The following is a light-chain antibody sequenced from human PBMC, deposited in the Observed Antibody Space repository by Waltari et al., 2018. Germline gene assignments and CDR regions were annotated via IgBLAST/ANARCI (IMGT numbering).Light chain of an antibody. CDR2: EAS. J-gene: IGKJ5*01. V-gene: IGKV1-5*03. CDR1: QSISDW. Sequence: DIQITQSPSTLSASVGDRVTIPCRASQSISDWVAWYQHKPGKAPNLLSYEASSLESGVPSRFSGSGSGAEFTLTISSLQPDDFATYYCQHYNIYPVMFGQGTRLEIK. CDR3: QHYNIYPVM.